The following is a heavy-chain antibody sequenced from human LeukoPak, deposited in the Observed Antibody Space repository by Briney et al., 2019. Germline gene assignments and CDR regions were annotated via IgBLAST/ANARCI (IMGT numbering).Heavy chain of an antibody. Sequence: GGSLRLSCAASGFTFSDHYMDWVRQAPGKGLEWVCRIRNKANSYTTEYAASVKGRFSISRDESENLVYLQMNSLKTEDTAVYYCARGPSISTTHTAYYYRMDVWGKGTTVTVSS. CDR3: ARGPSISTTHTAYYYRMDV. CDR1: GFTFSDHY. CDR2: IRNKANSYTT. D-gene: IGHD1-1*01. J-gene: IGHJ6*04. V-gene: IGHV3-72*01.